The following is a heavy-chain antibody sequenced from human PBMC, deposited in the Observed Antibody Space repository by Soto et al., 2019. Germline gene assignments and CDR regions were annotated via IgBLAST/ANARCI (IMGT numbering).Heavy chain of an antibody. V-gene: IGHV5-51*01. CDR1: GYSFTSYW. CDR3: ARADRRYYYGMDV. J-gene: IGHJ6*02. Sequence: PGESLKISCKGSGYSFTSYWIGWVRQMPVKGLEWMGIIYPGDSDTRYSPSFQGQVTISADKSISTAYLQWSSLKASDTAMYYWARADRRYYYGMDVWGQGTTVTVSS. D-gene: IGHD3-22*01. CDR2: IYPGDSDT.